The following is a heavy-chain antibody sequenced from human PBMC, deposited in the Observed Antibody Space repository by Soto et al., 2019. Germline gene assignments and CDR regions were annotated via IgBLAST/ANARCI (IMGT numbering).Heavy chain of an antibody. V-gene: IGHV1-18*01. CDR3: VCREDYGAHMWFDP. J-gene: IGHJ5*02. CDR2: ISAYNGNT. Sequence: ASVKVSCKASGYTFTNFGSSWVRQAPGQGLEWMGWISAYNGNTNYAQNFQGRVTMTTDTSTSTAYMELRSLRSDDTAVYYCVCREDYGAHMWFDPWGQGTLVTVSS. CDR1: GYTFTNFG. D-gene: IGHD4-17*01.